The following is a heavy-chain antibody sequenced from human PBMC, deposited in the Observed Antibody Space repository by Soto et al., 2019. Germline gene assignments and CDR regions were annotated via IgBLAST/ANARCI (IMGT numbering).Heavy chain of an antibody. D-gene: IGHD6-19*01. V-gene: IGHV4-34*01. CDR1: GGSFSGYY. J-gene: IGHJ4*02. CDR3: ASSRIAVVFDY. CDR2: INHSGST. Sequence: SETLSLTCAVYGGSFSGYYWSWIRQPPGKGLEWIGEINHSGSTNYNPSLKSRVTISVDKSKNQFSLKLSSVTAADTAVYYCASSRIAVVFDYWGQGTLVTVSS.